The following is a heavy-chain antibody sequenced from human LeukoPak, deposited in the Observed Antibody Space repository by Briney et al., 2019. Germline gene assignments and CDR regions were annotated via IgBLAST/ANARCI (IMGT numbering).Heavy chain of an antibody. Sequence: GGSLRLSCAASGFTFSAYWMTWVRQAPGKGLEWVANIKPDGSEKSYVDSVKGRFTISRDNAKNSLYLQMNSLRAEDTAVYYCAKDPTTASEGYWGQGTLVTVSS. CDR2: IKPDGSEK. D-gene: IGHD1-14*01. V-gene: IGHV3-7*03. CDR1: GFTFSAYW. CDR3: AKDPTTASEGY. J-gene: IGHJ4*02.